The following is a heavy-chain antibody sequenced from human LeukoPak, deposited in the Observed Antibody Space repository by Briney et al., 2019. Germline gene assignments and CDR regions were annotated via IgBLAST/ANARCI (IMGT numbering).Heavy chain of an antibody. CDR3: VKGYEALLWFGELPD. CDR1: GFTFSSYA. D-gene: IGHD3-10*01. Sequence: GGSLRLSCSASGFTFSSYAMHWVRQAPGKGLEYVSAISSNGGSTYYADSVKGRFTISRDNSKNTLYLQMSSLRAENTAVYYCVKGYEALLWFGELPDWGQGTLVTVSS. CDR2: ISSNGGST. J-gene: IGHJ4*02. V-gene: IGHV3-64D*06.